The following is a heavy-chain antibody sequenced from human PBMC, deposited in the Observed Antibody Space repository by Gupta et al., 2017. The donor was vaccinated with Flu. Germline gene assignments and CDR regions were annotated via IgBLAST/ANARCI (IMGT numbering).Heavy chain of an antibody. CDR2: KSSDGRTT. V-gene: IGHV3-74*01. CDR3: ARGIYSSGSNNYYYYGMDG. Sequence: YWMHWGRQTTGKGLVWVSRKSSDGRTTTYAEYVKSRFTIASDNAKNTLYLRKKRLRAEDTAVYECARGIYSSGSNNYYYYGMDGGGQGTTVTVYS. J-gene: IGHJ6*02. CDR1: YW. D-gene: IGHD6-25*01.